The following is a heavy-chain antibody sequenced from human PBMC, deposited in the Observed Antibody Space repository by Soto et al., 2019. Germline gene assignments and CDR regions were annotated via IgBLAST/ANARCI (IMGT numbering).Heavy chain of an antibody. V-gene: IGHV3-23*01. CDR1: GFTFNSCA. D-gene: IGHD5-12*01. CDR2: ISGSSSST. J-gene: IGHJ3*02. CDR3: AKEYIVTTIADAFDI. Sequence: EVQLLESGGGWVQPGGSLRLSCAASGFTFNSCAMTWVRLAPGKGLEWGSTISGSSSSTFYADSVKGRFTTSRDNSKNMLYLQMDGLRAEDTAVYYCAKEYIVTTIADAFDIWGQGTMVTVSS.